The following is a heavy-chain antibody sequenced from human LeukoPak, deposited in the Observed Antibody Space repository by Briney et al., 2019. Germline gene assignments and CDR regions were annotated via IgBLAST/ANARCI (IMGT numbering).Heavy chain of an antibody. CDR2: ISGSASST. CDR1: GFTFSSYA. V-gene: IGHV3-23*01. CDR3: AKESSYYGSGSYNKAFDY. D-gene: IGHD3-10*01. J-gene: IGHJ4*01. Sequence: PGGSLRLSCAASGFTFSSYAMSWVRQAPGKGLEWVSAISGSASSTYYADSVKGRFTISRDNSKNTLYLQMNSLRAEDTAVYYCAKESSYYGSGSYNKAFDYWGHGTLVTVSS.